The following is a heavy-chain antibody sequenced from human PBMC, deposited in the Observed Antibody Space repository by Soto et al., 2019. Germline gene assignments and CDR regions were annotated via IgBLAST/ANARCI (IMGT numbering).Heavy chain of an antibody. CDR2: IKSKADGETT. CDR3: TTGLRWEYNTDY. Sequence: EVQLVESGGGLIKPGGSLRLSCAASGFTFSNAWMNWVRQAPGKGLEWVGRIKSKADGETTDYAAPVKGRFAISRHDSENTLYLQMNSLKGEDTAFYYCTTGLRWEYNTDYWGQGTLVTVSS. CDR1: GFTFSNAW. V-gene: IGHV3-15*07. D-gene: IGHD4-17*01. J-gene: IGHJ4*02.